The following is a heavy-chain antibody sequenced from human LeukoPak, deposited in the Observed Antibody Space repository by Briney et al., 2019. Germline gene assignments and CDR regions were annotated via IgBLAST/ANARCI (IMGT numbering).Heavy chain of an antibody. V-gene: IGHV1-18*01. CDR1: GYTFTSYG. CDR2: ISAYNGNT. J-gene: IGHJ4*02. D-gene: IGHD3-10*01. Sequence: ASVKVSCEASGYTFTSYGISWVRQAPGQGLEWMGWISAYNGNTNYAQKLQGRVTMTTDTSTSTAYMELRSLRSDDTAVYYCARDTMVRGVIIPHFDYWGQGTLVTVSS. CDR3: ARDTMVRGVIIPHFDY.